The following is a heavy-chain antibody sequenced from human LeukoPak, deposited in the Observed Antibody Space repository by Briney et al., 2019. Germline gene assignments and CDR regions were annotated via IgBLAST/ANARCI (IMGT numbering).Heavy chain of an antibody. Sequence: PSETLSLTCTVSGGSISSYYWSWIRQPAGKGLEWIGRSYTSGSPNYNPSLKGRVTMSVDTSKNQFSLKLSSVTAADTAVYYCARSGGSGFQLDNWGQGTLVTVS. D-gene: IGHD3-16*01. CDR2: SYTSGSP. CDR3: ARSGGSGFQLDN. V-gene: IGHV4-4*07. CDR1: GGSISSYY. J-gene: IGHJ4*02.